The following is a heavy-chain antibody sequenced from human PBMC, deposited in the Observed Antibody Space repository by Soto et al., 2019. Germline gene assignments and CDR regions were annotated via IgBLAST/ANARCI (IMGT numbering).Heavy chain of an antibody. D-gene: IGHD1-26*01. J-gene: IGHJ6*02. CDR1: GYSFTSYW. CDR3: ARHVWYGGSSYGMDV. CDR2: IDPSDSYP. V-gene: IGHV5-10-1*01. Sequence: GESLKISCKGSGYSFTSYWVSWVRQMPGKGLEWMGRIDPSDSYPNYSPSFQGHVTISADKSISTAYLQWSSLKASDTAMYYCARHVWYGGSSYGMDVWGQGTTVTVSS.